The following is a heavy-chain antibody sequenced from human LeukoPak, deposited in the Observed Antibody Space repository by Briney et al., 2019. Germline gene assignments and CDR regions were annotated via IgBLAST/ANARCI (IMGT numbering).Heavy chain of an antibody. CDR3: ARSVTMTGIDY. D-gene: IGHD4-17*01. V-gene: IGHV3-21*01. J-gene: IGHJ4*02. Sequence: GGSLRLSCTASGFAFSAYSMNWVRQAPGKGLQWVSSISRDGKYIYYADSLKGRFTISRDNAKNSLYMQMNSLRAEDTAVYYCARSVTMTGIDYWGQGILVTVSS. CDR2: ISRDGKYI. CDR1: GFAFSAYS.